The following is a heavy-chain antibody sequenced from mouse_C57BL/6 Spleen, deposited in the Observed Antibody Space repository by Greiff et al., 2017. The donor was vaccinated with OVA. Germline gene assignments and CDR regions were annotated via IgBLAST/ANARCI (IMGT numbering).Heavy chain of an antibody. Sequence: DVKLVESGGGLVKPGGSLKLSCAASGFTFSDYGMHWVRQAPEKGLEWVAYISSGSSTIYYADTVKGRFTISRDNAKNTLFLQMTSLRSEDTAMYYCARTTTVVARYFDVWGTGTTVTVSS. CDR3: ARTTTVVARYFDV. CDR1: GFTFSDYG. D-gene: IGHD1-1*01. CDR2: ISSGSSTI. J-gene: IGHJ1*03. V-gene: IGHV5-17*01.